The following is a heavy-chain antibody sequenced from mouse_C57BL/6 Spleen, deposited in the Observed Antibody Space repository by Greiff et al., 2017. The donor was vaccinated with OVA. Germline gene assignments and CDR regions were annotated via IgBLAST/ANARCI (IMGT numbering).Heavy chain of an antibody. Sequence: QVQLQQPGAELVKPGASVKLSCKASGYTFTSYWMHWVKQRPGQGLEWIGMIHPNSGSTNYNEKFKSKATMTVDKSSSTAYMQLSSLTSEASAVYYCARGSVYDYDEDYAMDYWGQGTSVTVAA. D-gene: IGHD2-4*01. CDR3: ARGSVYDYDEDYAMDY. CDR2: IHPNSGST. V-gene: IGHV1-64*01. CDR1: GYTFTSYW. J-gene: IGHJ4*01.